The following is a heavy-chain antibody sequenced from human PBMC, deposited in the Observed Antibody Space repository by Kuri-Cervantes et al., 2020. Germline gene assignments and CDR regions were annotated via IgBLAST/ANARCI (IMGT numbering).Heavy chain of an antibody. D-gene: IGHD3-16*01. V-gene: IGHV4-31*03. CDR1: GGSISSGGYY. CDR3: ARVRSLPWGGDAFDI. J-gene: IGHJ3*02. Sequence: SETLSLTCTVSGGSISSGGYYWSWIRQHPGKGLEWIGYIYYSGSTYYNPSLKSRITISVDTSKKQFSLKLSSVTAADTAVYYCARVRSLPWGGDAFDIWGQGTMVTVSS. CDR2: IYYSGST.